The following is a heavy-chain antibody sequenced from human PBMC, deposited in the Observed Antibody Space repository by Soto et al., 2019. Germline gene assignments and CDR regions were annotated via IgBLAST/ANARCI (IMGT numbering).Heavy chain of an antibody. D-gene: IGHD6-13*01. CDR2: ISAYNGNT. CDR3: ARTDSRPQDFDY. CDR1: GYTFTVASYG. V-gene: IGHV1-18*01. Sequence: QVQLVQSGAEVKKPGASVNVSCKASGYTFTVASYGITWVRQAPGQGLEWMGWISAYNGNTNYAQKLQGRVTMTTYTSTSTAYMELRSLRSDDTAVYNCARTDSRPQDFDYWGQGTLVTVSS. J-gene: IGHJ4*02.